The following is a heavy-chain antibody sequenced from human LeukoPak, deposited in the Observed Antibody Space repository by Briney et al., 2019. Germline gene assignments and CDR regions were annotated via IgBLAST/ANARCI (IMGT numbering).Heavy chain of an antibody. CDR1: GYIFTSYD. Sequence: GASVKVSCRASGYIFTSYDITWVRQATGQGLEWMGWMNPNGGNTASAQKFQGRVAMTSDTSTSTAYMELSSLRSEDTAVYYCATYTSTSYSYHHGMDVWGQGTTVTVSS. D-gene: IGHD6-19*01. CDR3: ATYTSTSYSYHHGMDV. V-gene: IGHV1-8*01. CDR2: MNPNGGNT. J-gene: IGHJ6*02.